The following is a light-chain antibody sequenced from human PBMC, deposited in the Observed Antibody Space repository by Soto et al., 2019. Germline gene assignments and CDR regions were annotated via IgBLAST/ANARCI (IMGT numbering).Light chain of an antibody. J-gene: IGKJ4*01. Sequence: IGVTQSPSTLSVSTGERATLSCRASQSVSSNLAWYQQKPGQAPRLLIYGASTRATGVPTRFSGSRSGAEFTLTISSLQSEDFAVYYCQQYNNWPLTFGGGTKVDNK. V-gene: IGKV3-15*01. CDR1: QSVSSN. CDR3: QQYNNWPLT. CDR2: GAS.